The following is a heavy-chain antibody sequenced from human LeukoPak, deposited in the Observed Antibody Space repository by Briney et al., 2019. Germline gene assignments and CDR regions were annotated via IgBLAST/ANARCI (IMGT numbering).Heavy chain of an antibody. D-gene: IGHD3-16*01. Sequence: GGSLRLSCAASGFIFSSYETNWVRQAPGKGLEWVSYISSGGSVIYYADSVKGRFTISRDNSKNTLYLQMNSLRAEDTAVYYCARGDDYVFNYWGQGTLVTVSS. J-gene: IGHJ4*02. CDR3: ARGDDYVFNY. CDR2: ISSGGSVI. CDR1: GFIFSSYE. V-gene: IGHV3-48*03.